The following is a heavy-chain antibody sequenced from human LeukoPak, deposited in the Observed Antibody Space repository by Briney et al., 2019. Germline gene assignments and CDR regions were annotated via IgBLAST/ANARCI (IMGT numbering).Heavy chain of an antibody. J-gene: IGHJ5*02. V-gene: IGHV4-59*08. Sequence: SETLSLTCTVSGASISAYYWYWIRQPPGKGLEWIGYIYYSGSTKYNPSLKSRATISVDTSKTQFSLKLSSVNAADTAVYYCARCVAVAAWFDPWGQGTLVTVSS. CDR1: GASISAYY. D-gene: IGHD6-19*01. CDR3: ARCVAVAAWFDP. CDR2: IYYSGST.